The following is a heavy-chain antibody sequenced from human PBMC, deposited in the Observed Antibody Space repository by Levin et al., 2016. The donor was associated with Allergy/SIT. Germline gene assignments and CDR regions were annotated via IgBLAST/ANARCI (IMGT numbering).Heavy chain of an antibody. CDR2: FDPEDGET. J-gene: IGHJ5*02. V-gene: IGHV1-24*01. CDR1: GYTLTELS. D-gene: IGHD2-2*01. Sequence: ASVKVSCKVSGYTLTELSMHWVRQAPGKGLEWMGGFDPEDGETIYAQKFQGRVTMTEDTSTDTAYMELSSLRSEDTAVYYCATDKSCSSTSCYPRSFDPWGQGTLVTVSS. CDR3: ATDKSCSSTSCYPRSFDP.